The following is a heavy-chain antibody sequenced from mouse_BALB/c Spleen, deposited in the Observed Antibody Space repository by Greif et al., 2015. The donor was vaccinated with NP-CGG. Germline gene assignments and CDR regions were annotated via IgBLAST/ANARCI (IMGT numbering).Heavy chain of an antibody. V-gene: IGHV1-77*01. J-gene: IGHJ1*01. CDR2: IYPGSGNT. CDR1: GYTFTDYY. Sequence: VKLMESGAELARPGASVKLSCKASGYTFTDYYINWVKQRTGQGLEWIGEIYPGSGNTYYNEKFKGKATLTADKSSSTAYMQLSSLTSEDSAVYFCARDSRYFDVWGAGTTVTVSS. CDR3: ARDSRYFDV.